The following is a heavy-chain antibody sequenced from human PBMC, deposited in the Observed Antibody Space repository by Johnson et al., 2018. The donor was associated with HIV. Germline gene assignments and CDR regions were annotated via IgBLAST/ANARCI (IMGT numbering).Heavy chain of an antibody. Sequence: EQLVESGGGVVQPGRSLRLSCAASGFTFSDHDMHWVRQTEGIGLEWVSAIGTIGDTHYHGSVKGRFTISRENATNFLYLQMNSLAAGDTAVYYCARGRGDYGLAFDIWGQGTMVTVSS. D-gene: IGHD4-17*01. CDR1: GFTFSDHD. V-gene: IGHV3-13*01. J-gene: IGHJ3*02. CDR2: IGTIGDT. CDR3: ARGRGDYGLAFDI.